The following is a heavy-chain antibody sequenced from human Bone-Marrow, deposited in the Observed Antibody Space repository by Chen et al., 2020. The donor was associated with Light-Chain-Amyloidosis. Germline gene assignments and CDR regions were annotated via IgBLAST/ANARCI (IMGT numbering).Heavy chain of an antibody. J-gene: IGHJ6*03. Sequence: QVQLVQSGAEVKKPGASVKVSCKVSGYTLTELSMHWVRQAPGKGLEWMGGFDPEDGQTIYAQKFQGTATMTEDTSTATAYMELSSLRSEETAVYYCATGRYYYDSSGYYYDYYYMDVWGKGTTVTVSS. V-gene: IGHV1-24*01. CDR3: ATGRYYYDSSGYYYDYYYMDV. D-gene: IGHD3-22*01. CDR2: FDPEDGQT. CDR1: GYTLTELS.